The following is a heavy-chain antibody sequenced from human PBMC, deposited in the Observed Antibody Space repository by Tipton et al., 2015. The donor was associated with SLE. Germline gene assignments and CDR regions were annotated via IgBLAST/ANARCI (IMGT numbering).Heavy chain of an antibody. D-gene: IGHD4/OR15-4a*01. J-gene: IGHJ6*03. Sequence: TLSLTCAVSGFYVSDGFYWGWIRQPPGKGLEWIASIYHSGLTYSNPSLKSRIAFSVDTSKNQFSLRLSSVTAADTAVYYCARQSVHGASYFYYMDVWGKGTTVTVS. V-gene: IGHV4-38-2*01. CDR3: ARQSVHGASYFYYMDV. CDR2: IYHSGLT. CDR1: GFYVSDGFY.